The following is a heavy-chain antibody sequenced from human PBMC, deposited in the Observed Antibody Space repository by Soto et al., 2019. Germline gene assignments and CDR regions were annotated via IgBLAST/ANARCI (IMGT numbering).Heavy chain of an antibody. V-gene: IGHV1-18*01. D-gene: IGHD2-2*01. Sequence: GASVKVSCKASGYTFTSYGISWVRQAPGQGLEWMGWISAYNGNTNYAQKLQGRVTMTTDTSTSTAYMELRSLRSDDTAVYYCARDHGGDIVVVPAAMINDYWGQGTLVTVSS. CDR1: GYTFTSYG. CDR2: ISAYNGNT. CDR3: ARDHGGDIVVVPAAMINDY. J-gene: IGHJ4*02.